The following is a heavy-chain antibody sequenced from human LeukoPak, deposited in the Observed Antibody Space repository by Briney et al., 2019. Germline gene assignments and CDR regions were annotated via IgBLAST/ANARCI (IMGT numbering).Heavy chain of an antibody. V-gene: IGHV1-69*02. D-gene: IGHD6-19*01. J-gene: IGHJ4*02. CDR2: IIPILGIA. CDR1: GGTFSSYT. CDR3: ARADIAVAAPSDY. Sequence: ALVKVSCKASGGTFSSYTISWVRQAPGQGLEWMGRIIPILGIANYAQKFQGRVTITADKSTSAAYMELSSLRSEDTAVYYCARADIAVAAPSDYWGQGTLVTVSS.